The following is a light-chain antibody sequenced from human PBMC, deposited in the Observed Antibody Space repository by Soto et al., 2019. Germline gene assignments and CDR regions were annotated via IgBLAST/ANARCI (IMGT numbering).Light chain of an antibody. J-gene: IGLJ3*02. V-gene: IGLV2-14*01. Sequence: QSVLTQPASVSGSPGQSITISCIGTSSDVGAYNYVSWYQQHPGKAPKLMIYDVSNRPSGVSNRFSGSESGNTASLTISGLQAEDEADYYCTSYATSSTWVFGGGTKLTVL. CDR1: SSDVGAYNY. CDR2: DVS. CDR3: TSYATSSTWV.